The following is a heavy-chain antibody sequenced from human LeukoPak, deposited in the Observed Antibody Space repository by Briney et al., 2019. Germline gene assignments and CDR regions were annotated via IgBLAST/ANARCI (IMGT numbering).Heavy chain of an antibody. V-gene: IGHV3-21*01. CDR2: ISSSSSYI. CDR1: GFTFSSYA. Sequence: GGSLRLSCAASGFTFSSYAMSWVRQAPGKGLEWVSSISSSSSYIYYADSVKGRFTISRDNAKNSLYLQMNSLRAEDTAVYYCAKGPIGEVSDNWFDPWGQGALVTVSS. J-gene: IGHJ5*02. D-gene: IGHD3-10*01. CDR3: AKGPIGEVSDNWFDP.